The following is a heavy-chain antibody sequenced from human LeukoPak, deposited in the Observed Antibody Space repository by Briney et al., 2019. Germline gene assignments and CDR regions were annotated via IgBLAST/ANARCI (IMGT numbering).Heavy chain of an antibody. CDR3: AKDHLVKYSSKVWFDP. Sequence: GGSLRLSCAASGFTFSSYAMSWVRQAPGKGLEWVSAISGSGGSTYYADSVKGRFTISRDNSKNTLYLQMNSLRAEDTAVYYCAKDHLVKYSSKVWFDPWGQGTLVTVSS. D-gene: IGHD6-13*01. J-gene: IGHJ5*02. V-gene: IGHV3-23*01. CDR2: ISGSGGST. CDR1: GFTFSSYA.